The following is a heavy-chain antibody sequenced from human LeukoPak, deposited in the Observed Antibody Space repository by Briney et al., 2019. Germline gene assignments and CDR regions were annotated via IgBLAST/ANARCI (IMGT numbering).Heavy chain of an antibody. Sequence: ASVKVSCKASGYTFTGYYMHWVRQAPGQGLEWMGWINPNSGGTNYAQKFQGRVTMTMDTSISTAYMELSRLRSDDTAVYYCARVYMVRGVPHFDYWGQGTLVTVSS. CDR1: GYTFTGYY. CDR3: ARVYMVRGVPHFDY. CDR2: INPNSGGT. V-gene: IGHV1-2*02. J-gene: IGHJ4*02. D-gene: IGHD3-10*01.